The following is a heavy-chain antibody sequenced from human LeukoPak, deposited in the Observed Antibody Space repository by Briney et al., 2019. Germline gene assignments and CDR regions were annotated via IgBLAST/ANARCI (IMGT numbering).Heavy chain of an antibody. CDR2: IYPGDSDT. Sequence: GESLKIFCKGSGYSFTSYWNGWGRQVPGKRLEWMGIIYPGDSDTRYSPSFQGQVTISADKSISTAYLQWSSLKASDTAMYYCARTLAEYKDDYYYYMDVWGKGTTVTVSS. CDR3: ARTLAEYKDDYYYYMDV. J-gene: IGHJ6*03. V-gene: IGHV5-51*01. CDR1: GYSFTSYW. D-gene: IGHD6-6*01.